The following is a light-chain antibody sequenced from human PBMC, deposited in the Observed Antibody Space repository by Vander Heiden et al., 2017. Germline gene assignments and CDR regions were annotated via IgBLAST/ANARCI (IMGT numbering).Light chain of an antibody. CDR3: QQDYSTPLT. Sequence: LAVSLGERATINCKSSQSVLYSSNNKNYLAWYQQKPGQPPKLLIYWASTRESGVPDRFSGSGSGTDFTLTISSLQAEDVAVYYCQQDYSTPLTFGGGTKVEIK. CDR1: QSVLYSSNNKNY. V-gene: IGKV4-1*01. CDR2: WAS. J-gene: IGKJ4*01.